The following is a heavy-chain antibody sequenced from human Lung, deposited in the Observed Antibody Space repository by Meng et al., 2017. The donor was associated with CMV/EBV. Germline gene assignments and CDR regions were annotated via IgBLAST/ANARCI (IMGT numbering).Heavy chain of an antibody. CDR1: GGSLSGYY. CDR3: ARQYSSSYYSDY. D-gene: IGHD6-6*01. CDR2: IRHSGDIT. Sequence: ETLSLXCGIYGGSLSGYYWSWIRQTPGKGLEWIGEIRHSGDITNYNPSLKSRVTISIDTSKKQFSLKLGAVTAADTAVYYCARQYSSSYYSDYWGQGTLVTVSS. V-gene: IGHV4-34*01. J-gene: IGHJ4*02.